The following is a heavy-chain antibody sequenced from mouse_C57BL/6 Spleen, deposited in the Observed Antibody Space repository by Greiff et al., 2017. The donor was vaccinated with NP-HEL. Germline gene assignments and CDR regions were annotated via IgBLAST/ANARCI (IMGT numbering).Heavy chain of an antibody. D-gene: IGHD2-5*01. V-gene: IGHV14-2*01. CDR1: GFNIKDYY. CDR2: IDPEDGET. CDR3: ARGPIVTTSYWYFDV. J-gene: IGHJ1*03. Sequence: EVQGVESGAELVKPGASVKLSCTASGFNIKDYYMHWVKQRTEQGLEWIGRIDPEDGETKYDPKFQGKANITADTSSNTAYLQLRSLTSEDTAVDYCARGPIVTTSYWYFDVWGTGTTVTVSS.